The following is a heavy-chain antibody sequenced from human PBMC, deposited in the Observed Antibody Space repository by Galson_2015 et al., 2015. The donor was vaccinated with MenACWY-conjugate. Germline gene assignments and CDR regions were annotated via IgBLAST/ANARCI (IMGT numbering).Heavy chain of an antibody. CDR2: IDPHNSNT. CDR1: GYSFTNYW. V-gene: IGHV5-51*01. J-gene: IGHJ6*02. D-gene: IGHD1-26*01. CDR3: ARHPPGGRGMDV. Sequence: QSGAEVKKPGESLKISCKGSGYSFTNYWIGWVRQMPGRGLEWMGLIDPHNSNTRYSPSFQGQVTISADESISTAFLQWSSLKASDTGMYYCARHPPGGRGMDVWGRGTTVTVSS.